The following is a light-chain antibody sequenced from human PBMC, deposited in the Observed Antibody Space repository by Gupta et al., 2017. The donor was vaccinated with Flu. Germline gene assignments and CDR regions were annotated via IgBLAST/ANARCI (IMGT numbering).Light chain of an antibody. J-gene: IGLJ3*02. V-gene: IGLV1-36*01. Sequence: QSVLTQPPSVSEAPRQRVTISCSGSSSNIGNNAVNWYQHLPGKAPKLLIYYDDLLSSGVSDRFSGSKSATSASLAISGLQSEDEADYYCAAWDDSLNAWVFGGGIKLTVL. CDR3: AAWDDSLNAWV. CDR2: YDD. CDR1: SSNIGNNA.